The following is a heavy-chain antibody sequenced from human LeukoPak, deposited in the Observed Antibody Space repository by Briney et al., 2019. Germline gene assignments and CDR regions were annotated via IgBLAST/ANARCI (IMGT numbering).Heavy chain of an antibody. CDR1: GFTFSGSA. J-gene: IGHJ3*02. CDR2: IRSKANSYAT. V-gene: IGHV3-73*01. D-gene: IGHD2-15*01. CDR3: TRLPLLPRDDAFDI. Sequence: GGSLRLSCAASGFTFSGSAMHWVRQASGKGLEWVGRIRSKANSYATAYAASVKGRFTISRDESKNTAYLQMNSLKTEDTAVYYCTRLPLLPRDDAFDIWAKGEWSPSLQ.